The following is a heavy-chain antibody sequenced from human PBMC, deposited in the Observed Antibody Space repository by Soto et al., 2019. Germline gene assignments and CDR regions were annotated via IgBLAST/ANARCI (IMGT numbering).Heavy chain of an antibody. CDR2: ISHDRNNK. J-gene: IGHJ6*02. Sequence: GASLKLPCPDSGFAFSIQGLHWLRQAAGTGLEWVAVISHDRNNKYYADAVKVRITISRDNFKYTLFLQMRSVAVAATDVFECGKVWGVEVLYYGMNVWGQGTPVTVSS. D-gene: IGHD3-16*01. V-gene: IGHV3-30*18. CDR1: GFAFSIQG. CDR3: GKVWGVEVLYYGMNV.